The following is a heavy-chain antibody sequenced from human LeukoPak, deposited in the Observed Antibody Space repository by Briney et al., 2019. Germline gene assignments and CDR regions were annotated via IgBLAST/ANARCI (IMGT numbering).Heavy chain of an antibody. D-gene: IGHD4-17*01. CDR3: ARGFYGKHAFDI. Sequence: ASVKLSCKASGYTFTGYYMHWVRQAPGQGLEWMGWINPNSGGTNYAQKFQGRVTMTRDTSISTAYMELSRLRSDDTAVYYCARGFYGKHAFDIWGQGTMVTVSS. J-gene: IGHJ3*02. CDR1: GYTFTGYY. CDR2: INPNSGGT. V-gene: IGHV1-2*02.